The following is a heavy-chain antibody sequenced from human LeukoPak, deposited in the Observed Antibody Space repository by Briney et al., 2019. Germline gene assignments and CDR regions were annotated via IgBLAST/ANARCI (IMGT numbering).Heavy chain of an antibody. Sequence: GGSLRLSCTASGFTFGDHAMSWVRQAPGKGLEWITFIRSKAYGGTAEYAASVRGRFSISRDDSKSIAYLQMNSLKTEDTAMYYCTRSTYSSTYYVVSDSWGQGTLVTVSS. J-gene: IGHJ4*02. CDR2: IRSKAYGGTA. D-gene: IGHD1-26*01. CDR1: GFTFGDHA. V-gene: IGHV3-49*04. CDR3: TRSTYSSTYYVVSDS.